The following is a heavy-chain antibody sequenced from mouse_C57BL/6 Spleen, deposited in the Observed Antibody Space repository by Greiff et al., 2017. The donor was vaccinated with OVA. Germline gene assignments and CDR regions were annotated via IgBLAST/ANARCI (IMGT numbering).Heavy chain of an antibody. Sequence: QVQLKESGPELVKPGASVKISCKASGYAFSSSWMNWVKQRPGKGLEWIGRIYPGDGDTNYNGKFKGKATLTADKSSSTAYMQLSSLTSEDSAVYFCARGGYGSSYENYFDYWGQGTTLTVSS. CDR3: ARGGYGSSYENYFDY. CDR2: IYPGDGDT. D-gene: IGHD1-1*01. CDR1: GYAFSSSW. J-gene: IGHJ2*01. V-gene: IGHV1-82*01.